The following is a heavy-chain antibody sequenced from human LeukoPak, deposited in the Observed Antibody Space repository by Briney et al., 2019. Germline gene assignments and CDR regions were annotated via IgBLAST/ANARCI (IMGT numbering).Heavy chain of an antibody. Sequence: ASVKVSCKTSGYTFTDYYINWVRQAPGQGLEWMGWINPNTGGTKYALKFQARVTLTSDTSISSAYMELSGLTSDDTAVYYCASYFEILTGYYGGNGFDVWGQGTMVTVSA. D-gene: IGHD3-9*01. J-gene: IGHJ3*01. CDR2: INPNTGGT. V-gene: IGHV1-2*02. CDR1: GYTFTDYY. CDR3: ASYFEILTGYYGGNGFDV.